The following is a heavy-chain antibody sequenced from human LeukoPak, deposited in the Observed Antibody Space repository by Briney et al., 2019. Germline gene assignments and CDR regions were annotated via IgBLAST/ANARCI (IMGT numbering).Heavy chain of an antibody. CDR3: ARAQQWLTNKLFDP. CDR1: GGSISSYY. Sequence: SETLSLTCTVSGGSISSYYWSWIRQPPGKGLEWIGYIYYSGSTNYNPSLKSRVTISVDTSKNQFSLKLSSVTAADTAVYYCARAQQWLTNKLFDPWGQGTLVTVSS. V-gene: IGHV4-59*01. CDR2: IYYSGST. D-gene: IGHD6-19*01. J-gene: IGHJ5*02.